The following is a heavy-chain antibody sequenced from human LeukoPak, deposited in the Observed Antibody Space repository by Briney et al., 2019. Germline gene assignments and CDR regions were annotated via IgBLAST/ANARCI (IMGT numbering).Heavy chain of an antibody. CDR2: IDYSGGSS. J-gene: IGHJ4*02. CDR3: ARGSKPYGEYIRSRIHYFDY. D-gene: IGHD4-17*01. CDR1: GFTLSSYE. Sequence: GGSLRLSCTVSGFTLSSYEMSWIRQAPGKGLEWVSSIDYSGGSSYYADSVKGRFTISRDDSKNTLYVQMNSLRAEDTAVYYCARGSKPYGEYIRSRIHYFDYWGQGTLVTVSS. V-gene: IGHV3-23*01.